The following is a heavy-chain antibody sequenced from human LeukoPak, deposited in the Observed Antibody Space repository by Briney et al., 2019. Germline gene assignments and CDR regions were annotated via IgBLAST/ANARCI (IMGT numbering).Heavy chain of an antibody. Sequence: GGSLRLSCAASGFTFSSYAMSWVRQAPGKELEWVSAISGSGGSTYYADSVKGRFTISRDNSKNTLYLQMNSLRAEDTAVYYCAKLYGAVVTAISYFDYWGQGTLVTVSS. CDR2: ISGSGGST. V-gene: IGHV3-23*01. J-gene: IGHJ4*02. CDR3: AKLYGAVVTAISYFDY. CDR1: GFTFSSYA. D-gene: IGHD2-21*02.